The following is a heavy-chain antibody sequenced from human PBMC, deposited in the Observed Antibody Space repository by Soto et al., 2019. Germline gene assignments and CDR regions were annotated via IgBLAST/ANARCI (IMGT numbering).Heavy chain of an antibody. V-gene: IGHV4-59*07. CDR1: GGSIRSYY. Sequence: PTDALSLTCSVSGGSIRSYYWTWIRQPPGEGLEWIGYIFHSGTTYYNPSLKSRATISVDTSKNWFSLRLSSVTAADTAVYFCARARPTYYGSVKGWLGPWGQVTLVPASS. CDR3: ARARPTYYGSVKGWLGP. J-gene: IGHJ5*02. CDR2: IFHSGTT. D-gene: IGHD3-10*01.